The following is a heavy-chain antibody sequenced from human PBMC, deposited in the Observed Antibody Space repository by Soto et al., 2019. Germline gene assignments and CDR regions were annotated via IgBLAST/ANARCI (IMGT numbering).Heavy chain of an antibody. V-gene: IGHV3-30*18. D-gene: IGHD2-21*02. CDR2: ISHDGTNK. J-gene: IGHJ6*02. CDR3: AKESRSSAVTATRVYGMDV. CDR1: GFTFSAYG. Sequence: QVQLVESGGGMVQPGRSLRLSCTPSGFTFSAYGMHWVRQAPGKGLEWVAAISHDGTNKYYGDSVRGRFTISRDNSKNTLYLQMNTLRNEDTAVYYCAKESRSSAVTATRVYGMDVWGQGTTVTVSS.